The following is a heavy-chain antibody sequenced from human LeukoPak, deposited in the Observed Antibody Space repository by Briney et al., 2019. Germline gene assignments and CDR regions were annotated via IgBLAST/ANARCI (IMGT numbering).Heavy chain of an antibody. J-gene: IGHJ4*02. Sequence: ASAKVSCKASGYTFTGYYMHWVRQAPGQGLEWMGWINPNSGGTNYAQKFQGGVTMTRDTSISTAYMELSRLRSDDTAVYYCARGRSIADYFDYWGQGTLVTVSS. CDR1: GYTFTGYY. D-gene: IGHD6-6*01. CDR2: INPNSGGT. CDR3: ARGRSIADYFDY. V-gene: IGHV1-2*02.